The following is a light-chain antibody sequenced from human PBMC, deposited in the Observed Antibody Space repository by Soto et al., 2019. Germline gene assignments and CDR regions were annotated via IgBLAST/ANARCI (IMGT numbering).Light chain of an antibody. CDR1: SSNIGSNY. J-gene: IGLJ1*01. V-gene: IGLV1-47*02. Sequence: QSVMTQPPSASGTPGQRVTISCSGSSSNIGSNYVYWYQQLPGTAPKLLIYSNNHRPSGIPDRVSGSKSGTSASLAISGLRSEDEADYYCAAWDDSLSGPVFGPGTKVTVL. CDR2: SNN. CDR3: AAWDDSLSGPV.